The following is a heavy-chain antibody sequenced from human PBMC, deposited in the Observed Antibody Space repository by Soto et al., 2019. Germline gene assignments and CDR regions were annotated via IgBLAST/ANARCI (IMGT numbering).Heavy chain of an antibody. V-gene: IGHV1-58*01. J-gene: IGHJ6*02. CDR2: VGVGSGNT. CDR1: GFTFTSSA. Sequence: ASVKVSCKASGFTFTSSAVQWVRRARGQRLEWIGWVGVGSGNTNYAHMFQGRVTITRDMATSTAYMELSSLRSEDTAVYYCAAGGPSSLYSSGGSCSYYYVMDVWGQGTTVTVSS. CDR3: AAGGPSSLYSSGGSCSYYYVMDV. D-gene: IGHD2-15*01.